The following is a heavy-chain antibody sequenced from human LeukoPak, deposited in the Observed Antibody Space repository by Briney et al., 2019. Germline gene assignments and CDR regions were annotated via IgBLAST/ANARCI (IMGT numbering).Heavy chain of an antibody. CDR1: VYTFTIYY. CDR2: INPSGGST. J-gene: IGHJ4*02. V-gene: IGHV1-46*01. Sequence: GASVTVSFTASVYTFTIYYMHWVRQAPGQGLEWMGIINPSGGSTSYAQKFQGRVTMTRDTSTSTVYMELSSLRSEDTAVYYCARAGGIAVAGSLADYWGQGTLVTVSS. D-gene: IGHD6-19*01. CDR3: ARAGGIAVAGSLADY.